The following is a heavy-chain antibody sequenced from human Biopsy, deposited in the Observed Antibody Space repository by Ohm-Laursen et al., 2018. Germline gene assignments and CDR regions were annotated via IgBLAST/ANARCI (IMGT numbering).Heavy chain of an antibody. Sequence: SDTLSLTCAVYGESFNGYYWSWIRQTPGKGLEWIGEINHSGRTNYNPSLKSRVTISVDTSKNQFSLKVRSVTAADTAVYYCVRGVDYYDPYHYCALDVWGQGTTVTVSS. V-gene: IGHV4-34*01. CDR3: VRGVDYYDPYHYCALDV. CDR2: INHSGRT. D-gene: IGHD3-22*01. CDR1: GESFNGYY. J-gene: IGHJ6*02.